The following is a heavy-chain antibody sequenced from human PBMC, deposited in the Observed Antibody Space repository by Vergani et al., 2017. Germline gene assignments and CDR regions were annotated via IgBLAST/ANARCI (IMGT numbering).Heavy chain of an antibody. D-gene: IGHD4-17*01. Sequence: QVQLVQSGAEVKKPGASVKVSCKASGYTFTSYDINWVRQATGQGLEWMGWMNPNSGNTGYAQKFQGRVTMTRNTSISTAYMELNSLRAEDTAVYYCARAHDYGDYYYYYYMDVWGKGTTVTVSS. CDR1: GYTFTSYD. CDR3: ARAHDYGDYYYYYYMDV. CDR2: MNPNSGNT. V-gene: IGHV1-8*01. J-gene: IGHJ6*03.